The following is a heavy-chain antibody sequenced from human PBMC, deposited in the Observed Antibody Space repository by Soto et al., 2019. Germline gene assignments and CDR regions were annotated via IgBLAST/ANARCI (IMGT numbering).Heavy chain of an antibody. CDR3: ARLGLGYCSGGSCYGDAFDI. CDR1: GFTVSSNY. CDR2: IYSGGST. V-gene: IGHV3-66*01. Sequence: PGGSLRLSCAASGFTVSSNYMSWVRQAPGKGLEWVSVIYSGGSTYYADSVKGRFTISRDNSKNTLYLQMNSLRAEDTAVYYCARLGLGYCSGGSCYGDAFDIWGQGTMVTVSS. D-gene: IGHD2-15*01. J-gene: IGHJ3*02.